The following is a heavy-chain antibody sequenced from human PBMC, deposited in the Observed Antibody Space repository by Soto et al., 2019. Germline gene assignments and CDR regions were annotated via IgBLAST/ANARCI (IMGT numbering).Heavy chain of an antibody. J-gene: IGHJ4*02. V-gene: IGHV3-48*03. CDR1: GFTFSSYE. D-gene: IGHD5-12*01. CDR3: ARDSGYDPFDY. Sequence: GGSLRLSCAASGFTFSSYEMNWVRQAPGKGLEWVSYISSDGRTIYYGDSVKGRFTISRDNAKNSLHLQMDSLRAEDTAVYYCARDSGYDPFDYWGQGTLVTVSS. CDR2: ISSDGRTI.